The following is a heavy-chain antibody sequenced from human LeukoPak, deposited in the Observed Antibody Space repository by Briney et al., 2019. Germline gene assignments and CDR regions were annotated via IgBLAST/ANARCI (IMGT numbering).Heavy chain of an antibody. CDR3: ARACVVVAATWALDY. CDR1: GYTFTSYG. Sequence: ASVKVSCKASGYTFTSYGISWVRQAPGQGLEWMGWISAYNGNTNYAQKLQGRVTMTTDTSTSTAYMELRSLRSDDTAVYYCARACVVVAATWALDYWGQGTLVTVSS. CDR2: ISAYNGNT. J-gene: IGHJ4*02. V-gene: IGHV1-18*01. D-gene: IGHD2-15*01.